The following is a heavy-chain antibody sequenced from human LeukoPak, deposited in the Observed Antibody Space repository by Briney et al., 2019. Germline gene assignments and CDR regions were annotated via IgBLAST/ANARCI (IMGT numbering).Heavy chain of an antibody. Sequence: PSQTLSLTCTVSGGSISSSSYYWGWIRQPPGKGLEWIGSIYYSGSTYYNPSLKSRVTISVDTSKNQFSLKLSSVTAADTAVYYCARCKDYYGSGSFNVWGQGTLVTVSS. J-gene: IGHJ4*02. CDR3: ARCKDYYGSGSFNV. CDR1: GGSISSSSYY. V-gene: IGHV4-39*07. CDR2: IYYSGST. D-gene: IGHD3-10*01.